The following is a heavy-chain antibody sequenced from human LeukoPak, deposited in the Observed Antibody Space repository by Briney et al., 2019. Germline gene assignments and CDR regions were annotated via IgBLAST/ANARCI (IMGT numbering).Heavy chain of an antibody. D-gene: IGHD2-2*01. V-gene: IGHV1-2*02. CDR2: INPNSGGT. Sequence: ASVKVSCKASGYTFTGYYMHWVRQAPGQGLEWMGWINPNSGGTNYAQKFQGRVTMTRDTSISTAYMELSRLRSDDTAVYCCARDRAPAVPAAMPEYYYYYMDVWGKGTTVTVSS. CDR1: GYTFTGYY. J-gene: IGHJ6*03. CDR3: ARDRAPAVPAAMPEYYYYYMDV.